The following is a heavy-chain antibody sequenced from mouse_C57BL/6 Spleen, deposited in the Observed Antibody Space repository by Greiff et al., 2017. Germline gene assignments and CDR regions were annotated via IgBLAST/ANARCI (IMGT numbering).Heavy chain of an antibody. V-gene: IGHV5-17*01. CDR3: ARPANLYYFDY. Sequence: EVKVVESGGGLVKPGGSLKLSCAASGFTFSDYGMHWVRQAPEKGLEWVAYISSGSSTIYYADTVKGRFTISRDNAKNTRFLQMTSLRSEDTAMYYCARPANLYYFDYWGQGT. J-gene: IGHJ2*01. CDR1: GFTFSDYG. CDR2: ISSGSSTI. D-gene: IGHD4-1*01.